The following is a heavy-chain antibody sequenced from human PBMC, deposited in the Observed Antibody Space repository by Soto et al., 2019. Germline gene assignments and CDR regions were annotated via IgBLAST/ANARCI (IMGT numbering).Heavy chain of an antibody. CDR2: ISYDGSNT. Sequence: PGVSLRLSCVASGFTFSSYGMHWVRQAPGKGLEWVAIISYDGSNTYYADSVKGRFTISRDNSKNTLYLQMNSLRAEDTSVYYCAKEGGLSGSYYISSSYYFDYWGQGTLVNVSS. CDR1: GFTFSSYG. V-gene: IGHV3-30*18. CDR3: AKEGGLSGSYYISSSYYFDY. J-gene: IGHJ4*02. D-gene: IGHD1-26*01.